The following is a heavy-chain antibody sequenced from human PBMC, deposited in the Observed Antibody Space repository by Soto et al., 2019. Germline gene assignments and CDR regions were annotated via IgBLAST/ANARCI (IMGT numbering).Heavy chain of an antibody. J-gene: IGHJ4*02. CDR3: ARSHCSGGSCYQNFDY. D-gene: IGHD2-15*01. CDR2: IIPIFGTA. V-gene: IGHV1-69*13. Sequence: GASVKVSCKASVGTFSSYAISWVRQAPGQGLEWMGGIIPIFGTANYAQKFQGRVTITADESTSTAYMELSSLRSEDTAVYYCARSHCSGGSCYQNFDYWGQGTLVTVSS. CDR1: VGTFSSYA.